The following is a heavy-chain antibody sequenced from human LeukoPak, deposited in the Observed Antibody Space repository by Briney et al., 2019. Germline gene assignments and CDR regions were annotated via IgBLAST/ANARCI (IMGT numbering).Heavy chain of an antibody. V-gene: IGHV4-59*08. CDR2: IYYSGGT. CDR1: GGSISSYY. J-gene: IGHJ6*03. CDR3: ARVEKRITIFEVVDYYYYMDV. D-gene: IGHD3-3*01. Sequence: SETLSLTCTVSGGSISSYYWSWIRQPPGKGLEWIGYIYYSGGTNYNPSLKSRVTISVDTSKNQFSLKLSSVTAADTAVYYCARVEKRITIFEVVDYYYYMDVWGKGTTVTVSS.